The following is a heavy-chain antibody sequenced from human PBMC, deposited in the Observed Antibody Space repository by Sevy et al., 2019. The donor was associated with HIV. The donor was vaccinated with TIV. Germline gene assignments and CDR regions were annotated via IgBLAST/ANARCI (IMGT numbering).Heavy chain of an antibody. Sequence: GGSLRLSCAASGFTFSNYNMHWVRQAPGKGLEWISSITSGTSYMDYADSVKGRFPISTNSAKNSLYLEMNSLRVKDTAVYYCARGVGSNWFFNYWGQGALVTVSS. D-gene: IGHD6-13*01. V-gene: IGHV3-21*01. CDR1: GFTFSNYN. CDR2: ITSGTSYM. CDR3: ARGVGSNWFFNY. J-gene: IGHJ4*02.